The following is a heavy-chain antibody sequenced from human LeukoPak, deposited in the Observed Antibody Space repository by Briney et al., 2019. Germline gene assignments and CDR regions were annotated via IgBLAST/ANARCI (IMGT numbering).Heavy chain of an antibody. CDR1: GFTFGNNY. V-gene: IGHV3-53*01. D-gene: IGHD2-15*01. J-gene: IGHJ4*02. Sequence: PGGSLRLSCAASGFTFGNNYLSWVRQAPGKGLECVSIIYSGGTTYYADSVKGRFTISIDNSKNTVYLQMNSLRADDTAVYYCARARPDGATYFNYWGLGTLVTVSS. CDR3: ARARPDGATYFNY. CDR2: IYSGGTT.